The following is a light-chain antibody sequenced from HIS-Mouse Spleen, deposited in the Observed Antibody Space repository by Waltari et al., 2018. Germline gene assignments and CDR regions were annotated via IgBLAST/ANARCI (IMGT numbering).Light chain of an antibody. Sequence: SSELTQDPAVSVALGQTVRITCQGDSLRSYYASWYQQKPGQAPVLVIYGKNNRPSGIPDRFSGSSSGNTASLTITGDKAEDEADYYCNSRDSSGNREVFGTGTKVTVL. CDR2: GKN. J-gene: IGLJ1*01. CDR3: NSRDSSGNREV. CDR1: SLRSYY. V-gene: IGLV3-19*01.